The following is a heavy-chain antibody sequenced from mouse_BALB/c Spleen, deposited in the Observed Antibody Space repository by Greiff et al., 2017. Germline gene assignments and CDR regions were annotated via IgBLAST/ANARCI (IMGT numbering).Heavy chain of an antibody. V-gene: IGHV1-87*01. CDR2: IYPGDGDT. D-gene: IGHD1-1*01. J-gene: IGHJ1*01. CDR1: GYTFTSYW. CDR3: ARWDYYGSSYGYFDV. Sequence: VKLQESGAELARPGASVKLSCKASGYTFTSYWMQWVKQRPGQGLEWIGAIYPGDGDTRYTQKFKGKATLTADKSSSTAYMQLSSLASEDSAVYYCARWDYYGSSYGYFDVWGAGTTVTVSS.